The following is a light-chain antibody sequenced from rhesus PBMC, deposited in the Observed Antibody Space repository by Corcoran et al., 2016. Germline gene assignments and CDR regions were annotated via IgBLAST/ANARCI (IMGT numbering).Light chain of an antibody. CDR3: QQPDNSPYS. CDR1: QGISNW. Sequence: DIQMTQSPSSLSASVGDRVTITCRASQGISNWLAWYQQKQGKAPKLLIYRASNLETGVPSRFSGSGSGTDFTLPISSLQPEDIATYYGQQPDNSPYSFGQGTKVEIK. J-gene: IGKJ2*01. V-gene: IGKV1-69*01. CDR2: RAS.